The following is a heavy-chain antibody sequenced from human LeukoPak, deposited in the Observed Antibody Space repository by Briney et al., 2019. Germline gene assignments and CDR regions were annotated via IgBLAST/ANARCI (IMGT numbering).Heavy chain of an antibody. J-gene: IGHJ5*01. CDR2: IYPGDSDT. Sequence: GESLKISCQGSGYTFTSYWIGWVRQMPVKGLEWMGSIYPGDSDTKYSPSFQGQVAISVDKSTNTAYLQWKSLKASDTAMYYCARGDVVRGVSWFDSWGQGALVTVSS. D-gene: IGHD2-21*02. CDR1: GYTFTSYW. V-gene: IGHV5-51*01. CDR3: ARGDVVRGVSWFDS.